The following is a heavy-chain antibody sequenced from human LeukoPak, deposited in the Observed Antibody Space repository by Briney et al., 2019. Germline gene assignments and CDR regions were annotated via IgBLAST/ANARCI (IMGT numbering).Heavy chain of an antibody. CDR2: ISGSGGST. CDR1: GFTFSSYA. Sequence: GGSLRLSCAASGFTFSSYAMSWVRQAPGKGLEWVSAISGSGGSTYYADSVRGRFTISRDNSKNTLYLQMNSLRAEDTAVYYCAKDASSSSQWRDYYYYYGMDGWGQGTTVTVSS. V-gene: IGHV3-23*01. J-gene: IGHJ6*02. D-gene: IGHD6-13*01. CDR3: AKDASSSSQWRDYYYYYGMDG.